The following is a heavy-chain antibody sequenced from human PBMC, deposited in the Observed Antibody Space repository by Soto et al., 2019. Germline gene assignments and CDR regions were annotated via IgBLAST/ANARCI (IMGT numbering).Heavy chain of an antibody. CDR3: ARDMTDSAYYTNCLDP. CDR1: GGTFGSDA. J-gene: IGHJ5*02. Sequence: SVKVSCKASGGTFGSDAITWVRQAPGQGLEWVGRIIPIFGTTNYAQNLQGRVTISADKSTLTSYMELHSLTSDDTALYYCARDMTDSAYYTNCLDPCGQRTQVTVSS. V-gene: IGHV1-69*06. D-gene: IGHD3-22*01. CDR2: IIPIFGTT.